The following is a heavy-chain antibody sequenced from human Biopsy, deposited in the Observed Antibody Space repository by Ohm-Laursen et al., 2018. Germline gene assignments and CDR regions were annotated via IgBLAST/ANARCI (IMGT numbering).Heavy chain of an antibody. Sequence: SRSLSRSSSGFAFSNSGMHWVRHGPGQGLERVAAISYDGSKTDYGDSVKGRLNISRDNSKNTLDLQMSSLRVEDTAVYFCAKYKGTFNFYYYGMDVWGQGTTVTVSS. J-gene: IGHJ6*02. CDR1: GFAFSNSG. D-gene: IGHD1-14*01. CDR2: ISYDGSKT. CDR3: AKYKGTFNFYYYGMDV. V-gene: IGHV3-30*18.